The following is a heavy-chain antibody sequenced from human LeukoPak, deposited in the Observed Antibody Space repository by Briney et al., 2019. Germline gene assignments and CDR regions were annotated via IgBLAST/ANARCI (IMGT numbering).Heavy chain of an antibody. D-gene: IGHD3-3*01. Sequence: KPSETLSLTCTVSGGSISSTTYYWGWIRQPPGKGLEWIGSVYYRGNTYYNPSLKSRVTISVVTSKSQFSLRLNSVTAGDTSVYYCARLWSGLRPPDYWGQGTLVTVSS. J-gene: IGHJ4*02. CDR3: ARLWSGLRPPDY. V-gene: IGHV4-39*01. CDR1: GGSISSTTYY. CDR2: VYYRGNT.